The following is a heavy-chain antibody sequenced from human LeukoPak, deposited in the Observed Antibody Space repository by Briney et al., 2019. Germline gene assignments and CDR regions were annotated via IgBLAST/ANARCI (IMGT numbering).Heavy chain of an antibody. CDR2: INSDVRTT. CDR3: ARGGSHGAFDI. Sequence: GGSLRLSCAASGFTVSSNYMSWVRQAPGKGLVWVSHINSDVRTTTYADSVKGRFTISRDNAKNTLYLQMNSLRAEDTAVYYCARGGSHGAFDIWGQGTMVTVSS. J-gene: IGHJ3*02. CDR1: GFTVSSNY. V-gene: IGHV3-74*01. D-gene: IGHD1-26*01.